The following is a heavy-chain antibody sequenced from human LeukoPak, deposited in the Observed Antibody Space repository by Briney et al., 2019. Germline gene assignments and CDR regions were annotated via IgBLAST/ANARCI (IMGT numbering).Heavy chain of an antibody. V-gene: IGHV1-2*02. CDR1: GYTFTGYY. Sequence: ASVKVSCKASGYTFTGYYMHWVRQAPGQGLEWMGWINPNSSGTNYAQKFQGRVTMTRDTSISTAYMELSRLRSDDTAVYYCARYYYDSSGYSRPLNWGQGTLVTVSS. J-gene: IGHJ4*02. D-gene: IGHD3-22*01. CDR2: INPNSSGT. CDR3: ARYYYDSSGYSRPLN.